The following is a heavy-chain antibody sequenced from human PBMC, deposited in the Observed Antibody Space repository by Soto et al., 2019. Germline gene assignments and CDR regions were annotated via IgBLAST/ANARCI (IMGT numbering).Heavy chain of an antibody. J-gene: IGHJ4*02. CDR2: INHSGST. Sequence: QVQLQQWGAGLWKPSETLSLTCAAYGGSFSGYYWSWIRQPPGKGLEWIGEINHSGSTNYNPSLKSRVTISVDTSKNQFSLKLSSVTAADTAVYYCARVTSGFGELIDYWGQGTLVTVSS. CDR1: GGSFSGYY. CDR3: ARVTSGFGELIDY. V-gene: IGHV4-34*01. D-gene: IGHD3-10*01.